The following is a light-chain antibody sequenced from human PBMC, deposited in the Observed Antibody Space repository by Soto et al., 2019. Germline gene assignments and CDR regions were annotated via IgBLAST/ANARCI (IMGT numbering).Light chain of an antibody. J-gene: IGKJ1*01. CDR1: QSVSNF. V-gene: IGKV3-11*01. CDR2: DAS. Sequence: EIVLTQSPATLSLSPGERATLSCRASQSVSNFLAWYQQKPGQAPRLLISDASNRATGIPGRFSGSGSGTDFRLTSSSLEPEDFAVYYCQQRSNWPWTFGQGTKVEIK. CDR3: QQRSNWPWT.